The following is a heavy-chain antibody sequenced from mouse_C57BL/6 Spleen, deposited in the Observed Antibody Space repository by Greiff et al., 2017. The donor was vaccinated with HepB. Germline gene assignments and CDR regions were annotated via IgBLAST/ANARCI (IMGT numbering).Heavy chain of an antibody. Sequence: EVQLLQSGGGLVKPGGSLKLSCAASGFTFSDYGMHWVRQAPEKGLEWVAYISSGSSTIYYADTVKGGFTISRDNAKNALFLQMTSLRYEYTAMYYGARGYYYGCSLDYWGQGTTLTVSS. D-gene: IGHD1-1*01. CDR1: GFTFSDYG. V-gene: IGHV5-17*01. CDR2: ISSGSSTI. CDR3: ARGYYYGCSLDY. J-gene: IGHJ2*01.